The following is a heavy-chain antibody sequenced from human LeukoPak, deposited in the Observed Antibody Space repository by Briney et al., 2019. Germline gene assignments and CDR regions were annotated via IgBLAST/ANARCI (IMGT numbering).Heavy chain of an antibody. V-gene: IGHV3-74*01. J-gene: IGHJ4*02. CDR2: INSDGSST. Sequence: GGSLSLSCAASGFTFSSFWMHWVRQAPGKGLVWVSRINSDGSSTVYADSVKGRFTVSRDNAKNTLYLQMNSLRAEDTAVYYCARGGNTAGDYWGQGTLVTVSS. CDR3: ARGGNTAGDY. CDR1: GFTFSSFW. D-gene: IGHD2-2*02.